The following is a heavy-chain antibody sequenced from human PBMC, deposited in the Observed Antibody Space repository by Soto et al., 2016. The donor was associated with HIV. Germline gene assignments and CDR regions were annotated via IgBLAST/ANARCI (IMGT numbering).Heavy chain of an antibody. D-gene: IGHD6-13*01. CDR2: ISAYNGNT. CDR3: ARRPIAPAWTSAFDY. Sequence: QVQLVQSGAEVKKPGASVKVSCKASGYSFTNYGISWVRQAPGQSLEWMGWISAYNGNTKYAQKVRGRVTMTTDTSTTTAYMELRSLRSDDTAVYYCARRPIAPAWTSAFDYWGQGTLVTVSS. J-gene: IGHJ4*02. V-gene: IGHV1-18*01. CDR1: GYSFTNYG.